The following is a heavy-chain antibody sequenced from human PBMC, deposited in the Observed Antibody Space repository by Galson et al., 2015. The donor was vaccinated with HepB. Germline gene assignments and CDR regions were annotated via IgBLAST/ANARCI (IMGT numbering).Heavy chain of an antibody. CDR2: INPSGGST. Sequence: SVKVSCKASGYTFTSYYMHWVRQAPGQGLEWMGIINPSGGSTSYAQKFQGRVTVTRDTSTSTVYMELSSLRSEDTAVYYCARVPPLYSSSSHPYYYYYGMDVWGQGTTVTVSS. J-gene: IGHJ6*02. CDR1: GYTFTSYY. CDR3: ARVPPLYSSSSHPYYYYYGMDV. D-gene: IGHD6-6*01. V-gene: IGHV1-46*01.